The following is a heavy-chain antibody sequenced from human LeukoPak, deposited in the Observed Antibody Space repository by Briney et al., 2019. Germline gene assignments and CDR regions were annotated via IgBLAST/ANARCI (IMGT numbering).Heavy chain of an antibody. D-gene: IGHD5-18*01. CDR2: IYYSGST. Sequence: PSETLSLTCTVSGYSISSGYYWSWIRRPPGKGLEWIGYIYYSGSTNYNPSLKSRVTISVDTSKNQFSLKLSSVTAADTAVYYCARLRRRLGDTAMATFDYWGQGTLVTVSS. CDR3: ARLRRRLGDTAMATFDY. V-gene: IGHV4-59*08. CDR1: GYSISSGYY. J-gene: IGHJ4*02.